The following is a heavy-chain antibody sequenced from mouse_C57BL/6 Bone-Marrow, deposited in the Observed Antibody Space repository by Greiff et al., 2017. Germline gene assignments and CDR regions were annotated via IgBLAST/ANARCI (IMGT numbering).Heavy chain of an antibody. D-gene: IGHD1-1*01. Sequence: EVMLVESGGGLVKPGGSLKLSCAASGFTFSSYAMSWVRQTPEKRLEWVATISDGGSYTSYPDNVNGRLTISRDNTKNKLYLQMSHLKSEDTAMDYCARDCPCYYSSSPFAYWGQGTLVTVSA. CDR2: ISDGGSYT. J-gene: IGHJ3*01. CDR1: GFTFSSYA. V-gene: IGHV5-4*01. CDR3: ARDCPCYYSSSPFAY.